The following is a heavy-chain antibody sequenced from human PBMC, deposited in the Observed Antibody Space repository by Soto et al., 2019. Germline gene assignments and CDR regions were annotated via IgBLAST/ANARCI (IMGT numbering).Heavy chain of an antibody. V-gene: IGHV3-74*01. J-gene: IGHJ6*02. CDR3: ARIRYGSGSYYNFYYYGMDV. Sequence: EVQLVESGGGLVQPGGSLRLSCAASGFTFSSYWMHWVRQAPGKGLVWVSRINSDGSSTSYADSVKGRFTISRDNAKNTLYLQMNSLRAEDTAVYYCARIRYGSGSYYNFYYYGMDVWGQGTTVTVSS. CDR1: GFTFSSYW. CDR2: INSDGSST. D-gene: IGHD3-10*01.